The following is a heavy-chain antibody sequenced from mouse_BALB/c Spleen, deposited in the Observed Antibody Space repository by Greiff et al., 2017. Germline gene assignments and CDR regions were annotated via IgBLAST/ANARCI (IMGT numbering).Heavy chain of an antibody. Sequence: VQLQQSGTVLARPGASVKMSCKASGYTFTSYWMHWVKQRPGQGLEWIGAIYPGNSDTSYNQKFKGKAKLTAVTSTSTAYMELSSLTNEDSAVYYCTRSIYYDYDEFAYWGQGTLVTVSA. CDR1: GYTFTSYW. J-gene: IGHJ3*01. CDR3: TRSIYYDYDEFAY. CDR2: IYPGNSDT. V-gene: IGHV1-5*01. D-gene: IGHD2-4*01.